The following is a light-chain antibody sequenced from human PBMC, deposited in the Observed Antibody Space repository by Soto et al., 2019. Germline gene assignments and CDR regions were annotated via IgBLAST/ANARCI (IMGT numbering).Light chain of an antibody. CDR1: QSVSSSN. Sequence: EIVLTQSPGTLSLSPGCRSNLYCRASQSVSSSNLAWYQQKRGQSPRLLIYGASSRATGIPARLTGSGSGKDFTLTISSLETEAFAVYYCHQRGRWPRTWAFGHGTKVDIK. CDR2: GAS. V-gene: IGKV3-20*01. CDR3: HQRGRWPRTWA. J-gene: IGKJ1*01.